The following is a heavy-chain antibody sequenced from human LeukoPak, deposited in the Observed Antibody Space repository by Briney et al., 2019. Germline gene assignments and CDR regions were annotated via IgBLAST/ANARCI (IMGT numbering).Heavy chain of an antibody. CDR2: IYHSGST. Sequence: SQTLSLTCTVSGGSISSGGHYWSWIRQPPGKGLEWIGYIYHSGSTYYNPSLKSRVTISVDRSKNQFSLKLSSVTAADTAVYYCASRSHSTTVVTPFDYWGQGTLVTVSS. V-gene: IGHV4-30-2*01. D-gene: IGHD4-23*01. J-gene: IGHJ4*02. CDR1: GGSISSGGHY. CDR3: ASRSHSTTVVTPFDY.